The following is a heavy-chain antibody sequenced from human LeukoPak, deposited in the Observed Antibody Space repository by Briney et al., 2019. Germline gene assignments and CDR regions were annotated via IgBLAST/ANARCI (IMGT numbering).Heavy chain of an antibody. V-gene: IGHV3-23*01. J-gene: IGHJ6*03. D-gene: IGHD3-22*01. Sequence: TGGSLRLSCAASGFTFSSYAMSWVRQAPGKGLEWLSIISGSGGNTHYAGSVKGRFTISRGNSKNTLNLQMNTLRAEDTAIYYCAKGLLTSGYYYGHYYYYMDVWGKGTTVTVSS. CDR3: AKGLLTSGYYYGHYYYYMDV. CDR2: ISGSGGNT. CDR1: GFTFSSYA.